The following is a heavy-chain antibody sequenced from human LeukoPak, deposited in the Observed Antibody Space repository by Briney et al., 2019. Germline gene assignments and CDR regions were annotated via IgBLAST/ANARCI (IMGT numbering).Heavy chain of an antibody. CDR2: ISGSGGST. CDR3: AKDEYYDSSGYYYGDYDY. D-gene: IGHD3-22*01. CDR1: GFTFSSYA. V-gene: IGHV3-23*01. J-gene: IGHJ4*02. Sequence: PGRSLRLSCAASGFTFSSYAMSWVRQAPGKGLEWVSAISGSGGSTYYADSVKGRFTISRDNSKNTLYLQMNSLRAEDTAVYYCAKDEYYDSSGYYYGDYDYWGQGTLVTVSS.